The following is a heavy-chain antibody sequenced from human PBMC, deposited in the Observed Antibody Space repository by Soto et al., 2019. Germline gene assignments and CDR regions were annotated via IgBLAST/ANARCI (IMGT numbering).Heavy chain of an antibody. CDR2: IYYSGST. CDR1: GGSISSYY. Sequence: SETLSLTCTVSGGSISSYYWSWIREPPGKGLEWIGYIYYSGSTNYNPSLKSRVTISVDTSKNQFSLKLSSVTAADTAVYYCARGILTGPYYMDVWGKGTTVTVSS. V-gene: IGHV4-59*08. D-gene: IGHD3-9*01. J-gene: IGHJ6*03. CDR3: ARGILTGPYYMDV.